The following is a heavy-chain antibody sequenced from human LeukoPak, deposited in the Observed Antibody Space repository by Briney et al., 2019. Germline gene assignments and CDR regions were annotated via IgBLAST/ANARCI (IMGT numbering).Heavy chain of an antibody. J-gene: IGHJ4*02. CDR2: ISAYNGNT. Sequence: ASVKVSCKASGYTFTSYGISWVRQAPGQGLEWMGWISAYNGNTNYAQKLQGRVTMTTDTSTSTAYMELSSLRSEDTAVYYCARIQGPTLTGYPADYWGQGTLVTVSS. D-gene: IGHD3-9*01. CDR3: ARIQGPTLTGYPADY. V-gene: IGHV1-18*01. CDR1: GYTFTSYG.